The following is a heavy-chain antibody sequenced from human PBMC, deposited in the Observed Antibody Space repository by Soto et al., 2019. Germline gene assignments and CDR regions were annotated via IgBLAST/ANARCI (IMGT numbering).Heavy chain of an antibody. CDR2: ISGSGGGT. CDR1: EFTFSTYA. D-gene: IGHD4-4*01. Sequence: EVQVLESGGGLVQPGGSLRLSCAASEFTFSTYAMSWVRQAPGKGLEWVSGISGSGGGTYYADSVKGRFTISRDNSKNTVYLQMNSLRAEDTAVYYCAKPHRDVYSTAFFYYWGQGTLVTVSS. J-gene: IGHJ4*02. V-gene: IGHV3-23*01. CDR3: AKPHRDVYSTAFFYY.